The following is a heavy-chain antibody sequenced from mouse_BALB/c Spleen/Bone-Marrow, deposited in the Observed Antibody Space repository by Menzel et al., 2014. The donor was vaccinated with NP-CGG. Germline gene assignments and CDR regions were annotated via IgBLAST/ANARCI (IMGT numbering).Heavy chain of an antibody. CDR2: IDPANGNT. J-gene: IGHJ2*01. V-gene: IGHV14-3*02. Sequence: VQLQQPGAELVKPGASVKLSCTASGFNIKDTYMHWVKQRPEQGLEWIGRIDPANGNTKYDPKFQGKATITADTSSNTAYLQLSSLTSEDTAVYYCALYYDYDVGYWGQGTPLTVSS. CDR1: GFNIKDTY. CDR3: ALYYDYDVGY. D-gene: IGHD2-4*01.